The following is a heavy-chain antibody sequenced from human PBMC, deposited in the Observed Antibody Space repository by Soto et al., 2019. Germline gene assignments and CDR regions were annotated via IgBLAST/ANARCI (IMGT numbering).Heavy chain of an antibody. J-gene: IGHJ6*02. CDR2: INAGNGNT. CDR1: GFTFTDSA. V-gene: IGHV1-3*01. CDR3: ARDPSYYGMDV. Sequence: ASVKVSCKVSGFTFTDSAMHWVRQAPGQRLEWMGWINAGNGNTKYSQKFQGRVTITRDTSASTAYMELSSLRSEDTAVYYCARDPSYYGMDVWGQGTTVTVSS.